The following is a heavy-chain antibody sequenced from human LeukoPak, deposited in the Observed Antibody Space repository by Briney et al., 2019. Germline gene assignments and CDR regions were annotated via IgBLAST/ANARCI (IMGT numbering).Heavy chain of an antibody. D-gene: IGHD2-15*01. CDR1: GYTFTSYG. V-gene: IGHV1-18*01. Sequence: ASVKVSCKASGYTFTSYGISWVRQAPGQGLEWMGWISAYNGNTNYAQKLQGRVTMTTDTSTNTAYMELRSLRSDDTAVYYCAREYCSGGSCTDAFDIWGQGTMVTVSS. CDR2: ISAYNGNT. CDR3: AREYCSGGSCTDAFDI. J-gene: IGHJ3*02.